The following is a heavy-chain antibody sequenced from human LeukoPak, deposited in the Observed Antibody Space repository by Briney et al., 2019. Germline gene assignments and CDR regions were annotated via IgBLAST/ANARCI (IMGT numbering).Heavy chain of an antibody. V-gene: IGHV4-39*07. CDR2: IYYSGST. D-gene: IGHD3-22*01. J-gene: IGHJ6*03. CDR1: GGSISSSSYY. Sequence: SETLFLTCTVSGGSISSSSYYWGWIRQPPGKGLEWIGSIYYSGSTYYNPSLKSRATISVDTSKNQFSLKLSSVTAADTAVYYCARVKGITMIVVVRRPGYYYMDVWGKGTTVTVSS. CDR3: ARVKGITMIVVVRRPGYYYMDV.